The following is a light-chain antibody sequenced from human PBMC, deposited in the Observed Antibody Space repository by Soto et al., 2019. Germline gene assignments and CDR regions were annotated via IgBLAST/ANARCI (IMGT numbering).Light chain of an antibody. V-gene: IGKV1-5*03. Sequence: DIQMTQSPSTLSGSVGDRVTITCRASQTIGSWLAWYQQKPGKAPKLLIYKASTLKSGVPSRFSGSGSGTKFTLTISSLQPDDFATYYCQHYNSYSEALGQGTKVDIK. CDR2: KAS. J-gene: IGKJ1*01. CDR3: QHYNSYSEA. CDR1: QTIGSW.